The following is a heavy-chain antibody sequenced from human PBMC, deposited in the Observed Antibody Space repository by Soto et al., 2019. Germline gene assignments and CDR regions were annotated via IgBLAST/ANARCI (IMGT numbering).Heavy chain of an antibody. CDR2: ISGSGGST. Sequence: GSLRLSCAASGVNFSSHAMSWVRHAQWKGLEWVSAISGSGGSTYYADSVKGRFTISRDNSKNTLYLQMNSMRAEDTAVYYCANPPLVRVHPHPYYGMDVWGQGTTVTV. V-gene: IGHV3-23*01. D-gene: IGHD3-10*01. CDR1: GVNFSSHA. CDR3: ANPPLVRVHPHPYYGMDV. J-gene: IGHJ6*02.